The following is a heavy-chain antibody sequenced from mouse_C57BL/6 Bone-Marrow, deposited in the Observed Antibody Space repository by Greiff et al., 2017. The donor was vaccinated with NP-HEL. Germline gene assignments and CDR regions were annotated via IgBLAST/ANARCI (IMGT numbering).Heavy chain of an antibody. J-gene: IGHJ4*01. D-gene: IGHD3-2*02. Sequence: EVQLQQSGPGMVKPSQSLSLTCTVTGYSITSGYDWHWIRHFPGNKLEWMGYISYSGSTNYNPSFKSRISITHDTSKNHFFLKLNSVTTEDTATYYCARESLRYYAMDYWGQGTSVTVSS. CDR2: ISYSGST. V-gene: IGHV3-1*01. CDR1: GYSITSGYD. CDR3: ARESLRYYAMDY.